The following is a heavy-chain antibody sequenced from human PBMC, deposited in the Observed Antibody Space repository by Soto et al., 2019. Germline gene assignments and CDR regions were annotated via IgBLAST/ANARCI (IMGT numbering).Heavy chain of an antibody. D-gene: IGHD2-15*01. J-gene: IGHJ4*02. CDR2: INPGSGVT. CDR3: ARDCSGGSCYSDY. Sequence: ASVKVSCKASGYSFTKYHMHWVRQAPGQGLEWMGWINPGSGVTNQAQKFQGRVTMTRDTSITTTYMELNSLTSDDTAVYYCARDCSGGSCYSDYWGQGTLVTVSS. V-gene: IGHV1-2*02. CDR1: GYSFTKYH.